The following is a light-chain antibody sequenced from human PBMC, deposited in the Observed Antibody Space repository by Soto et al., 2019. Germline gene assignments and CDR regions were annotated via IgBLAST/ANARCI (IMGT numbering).Light chain of an antibody. CDR1: QDITNY. J-gene: IGKJ2*01. CDR3: QQYDNLPRT. V-gene: IGKV1-33*01. CDR2: AAS. Sequence: DIQMTQSPSSLSASVGDRVTITCQASQDITNYLNWYQQKPGKAPKLLIYAASNLETGVPARFIGSGSGRDFTFTISSLQPEDIATYYCQQYDNLPRTFGQGTKLEIK.